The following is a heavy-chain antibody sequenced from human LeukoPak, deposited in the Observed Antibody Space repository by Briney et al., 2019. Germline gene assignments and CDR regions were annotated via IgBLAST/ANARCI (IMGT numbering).Heavy chain of an antibody. CDR1: GYTLTELS. V-gene: IGHV1-24*01. Sequence: ASVKVSCKVSGYTLTELSMHWVRQAPGKGLEWMGGFDPEDGETNYAQKFQGRVTITADESTSTAYMELSSLRSEDTAVYYCARDVASMVSYYYYGMDVWGQGTTVTVSS. CDR2: FDPEDGET. D-gene: IGHD3-10*01. CDR3: ARDVASMVSYYYYGMDV. J-gene: IGHJ6*02.